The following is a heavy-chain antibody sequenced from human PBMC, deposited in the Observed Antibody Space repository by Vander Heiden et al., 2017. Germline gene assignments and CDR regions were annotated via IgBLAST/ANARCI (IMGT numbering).Heavy chain of an antibody. CDR3: ARSEEGGIQLWFFDY. CDR1: GGTFSSYA. J-gene: IGHJ4*02. Sequence: QVQLVQSGAEVKKPGSSVKVSCKASGGTFSSYAISWVRQAPGQGLEWMGGIIPIFGTANYAQKVQGRVTITADESTSTAYMELSSLRSEDTAVYYCARSEEGGIQLWFFDYWGQGTLVTVSS. V-gene: IGHV1-69*01. CDR2: IIPIFGTA. D-gene: IGHD5-18*01.